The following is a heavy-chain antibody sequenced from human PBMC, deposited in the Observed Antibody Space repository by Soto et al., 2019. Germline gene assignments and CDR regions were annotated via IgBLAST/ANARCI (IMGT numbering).Heavy chain of an antibody. CDR3: ARDHNWLDDY. V-gene: IGHV3-74*01. CDR2: INSDGSTT. J-gene: IGHJ4*02. Sequence: GGSLRLSCEASGFTFSSYWMHWVRQAPGKGLVWVSRINSDGSTTGYADSVKGRFTISRDNAKNTLYPQMNSLRAEDTAVYYCARDHNWLDDYWGQGTLVTVSS. CDR1: GFTFSSYW. D-gene: IGHD1-20*01.